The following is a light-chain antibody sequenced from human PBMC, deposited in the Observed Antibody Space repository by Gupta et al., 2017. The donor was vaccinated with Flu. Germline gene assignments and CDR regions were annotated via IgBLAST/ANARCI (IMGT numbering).Light chain of an antibody. CDR3: QQYNTYWS. Sequence: LTQSPSTLSASVGDRVTITCRASQSISSWLAWYQQKPGKAPKLLIYKASSLESGVPSRFSGSGSGTEFTLTISSRQPDDFATYHCQQYNTYWSFGKGTKVEIK. J-gene: IGKJ1*01. CDR1: QSISSW. CDR2: KAS. V-gene: IGKV1-5*03.